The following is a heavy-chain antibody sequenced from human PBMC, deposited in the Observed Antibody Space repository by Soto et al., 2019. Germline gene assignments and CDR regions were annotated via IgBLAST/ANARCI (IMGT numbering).Heavy chain of an antibody. Sequence: EVQLLESGGGLVQPGGSLRLSCAGSGFTFSSHAVNWVRQAPGKGLECVSRITHTGGSTYYADSVKGRFTISRDNSKNPLYRQMHSLRAEDTAVYYCAKAGYGSGSYYTLSFPYWRQGSLVTASS. J-gene: IGHJ4*02. CDR1: GFTFSSHA. CDR2: ITHTGGST. CDR3: AKAGYGSGSYYTLSFPY. D-gene: IGHD3-10*01. V-gene: IGHV3-23*01.